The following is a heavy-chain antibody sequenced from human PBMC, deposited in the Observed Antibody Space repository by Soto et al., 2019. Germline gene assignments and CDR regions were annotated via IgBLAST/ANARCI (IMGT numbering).Heavy chain of an antibody. CDR1: GFSLSTSGVG. CDR3: AHRRGYSYGQDFDY. CDR2: IYWNDDK. J-gene: IGHJ4*02. V-gene: IGHV2-5*01. D-gene: IGHD5-18*01. Sequence: QITLKESGPTLVKPTQTLTLTCTFSGFSLSTSGVGVGWIRQPPGKALEWLALIYWNDDKRYSPSLKSRLTITNATSKNQVVLTMTNMEPVDTATYYCAHRRGYSYGQDFDYWGQGTLVTVSS.